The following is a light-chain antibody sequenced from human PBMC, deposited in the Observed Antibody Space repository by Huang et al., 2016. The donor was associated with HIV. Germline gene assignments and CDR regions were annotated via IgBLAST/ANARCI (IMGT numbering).Light chain of an antibody. CDR2: DAS. J-gene: IGKJ4*01. V-gene: IGKV1-33*01. CDR1: QDISNY. CDR3: QHFDNLALT. Sequence: DIQMTQSPSSLSASVGDRVTITCQASQDISNYLNWYQQKPGKAPKLLIYDASNLETGVPSRFSGSGSGTDFTFTISSLQPEDIATYDCQHFDNLALTFGGGTKVQIK.